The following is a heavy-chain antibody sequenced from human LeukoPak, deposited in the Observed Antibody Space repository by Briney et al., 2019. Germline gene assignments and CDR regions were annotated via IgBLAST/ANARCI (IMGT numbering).Heavy chain of an antibody. J-gene: IGHJ6*02. D-gene: IGHD3-10*01. CDR2: IIPIFGTA. Sequence: SVKVSCKASEGTFSSYAISWVRQAPGQGLEWMGGIIPIFGTANYAQKFQGRVTITADESTSTAYMELSSLRSEDTAVYYCARDYKGPDYYYYGMDVWGQGTTVTVSS. V-gene: IGHV1-69*13. CDR3: ARDYKGPDYYYYGMDV. CDR1: EGTFSSYA.